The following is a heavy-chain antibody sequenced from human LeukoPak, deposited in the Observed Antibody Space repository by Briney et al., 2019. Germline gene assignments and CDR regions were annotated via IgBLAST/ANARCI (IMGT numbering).Heavy chain of an antibody. CDR2: IYYSGST. Sequence: SETLSLTCTVSGGSISSSGQYWGWIRQSPVKGLEWIGSIYYSGSTYYNPSLKSRVTISVDTSKNQFSLELRSVTAADTAIYYCARNMTAISRLDVFDIWGPGTMVTVS. J-gene: IGHJ3*02. CDR3: ARNMTAISRLDVFDI. CDR1: GGSISSSGQY. V-gene: IGHV4-39*01. D-gene: IGHD2-21*02.